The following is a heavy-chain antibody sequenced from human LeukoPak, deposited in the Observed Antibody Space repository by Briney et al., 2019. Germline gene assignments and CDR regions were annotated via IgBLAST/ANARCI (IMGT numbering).Heavy chain of an antibody. CDR2: ISYDGSNK. D-gene: IGHD3/OR15-3a*01. J-gene: IGHJ4*02. CDR1: GFTFSSYA. Sequence: GRSLRLSCAASGFTFSSYAMHWVRQAPGKGLEWVAVISYDGSNKYYADSVKGRFTISRDNSKNTLYLQMNSLRVEDTAVYYCARDSGFSGTQRGEYWGQGTLVTVSS. CDR3: ARDSGFSGTQRGEY. V-gene: IGHV3-30*04.